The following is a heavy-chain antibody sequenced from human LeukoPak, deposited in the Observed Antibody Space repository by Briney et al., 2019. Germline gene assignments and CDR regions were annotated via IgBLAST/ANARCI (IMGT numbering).Heavy chain of an antibody. J-gene: IGHJ2*01. CDR2: IYYSGST. D-gene: IGHD3-22*01. V-gene: IGHV4-59*08. Sequence: SETLSLLCTVSGDSISSYYWSWIRQPPGKGLEWIGDIYYSGSTNYSPSLTSRVTISVDTSKNQFSLKLSSVTAADTAVYYCARLPGDYYDSSGYYYHWYFDLWGRGTLVTVSS. CDR1: GDSISSYY. CDR3: ARLPGDYYDSSGYYYHWYFDL.